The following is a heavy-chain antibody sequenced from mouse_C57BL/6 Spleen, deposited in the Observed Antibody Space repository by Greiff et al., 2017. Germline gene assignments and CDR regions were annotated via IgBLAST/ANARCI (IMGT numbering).Heavy chain of an antibody. Sequence: VQLQQSGAELARPGASVKLSCKASGYTFTSYGISWVKQRTGQGLEWIGEMYPRSGNTYYNEKFKGKATLTADKSSSTAYMELRSLTSEDSAVYFCSRNPTIYGYDGDYFDYWGQGTTLTVSS. D-gene: IGHD2-2*01. CDR3: SRNPTIYGYDGDYFDY. CDR2: MYPRSGNT. V-gene: IGHV1-81*01. J-gene: IGHJ2*01. CDR1: GYTFTSYG.